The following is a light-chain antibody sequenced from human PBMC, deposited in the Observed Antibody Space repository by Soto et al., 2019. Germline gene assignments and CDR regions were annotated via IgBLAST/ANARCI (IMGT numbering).Light chain of an antibody. CDR3: QKYNSAPRT. J-gene: IGKJ1*01. Sequence: DIQMTQSPSSLSASVGDRVTITCRASQGISNYLAWYQQKPGKVPKLLIYAASTLQSGVPSWFSGSGSGTDFTRTISSLQPEDVATYYCQKYNSAPRTCGQGTKVEIK. V-gene: IGKV1-27*01. CDR1: QGISNY. CDR2: AAS.